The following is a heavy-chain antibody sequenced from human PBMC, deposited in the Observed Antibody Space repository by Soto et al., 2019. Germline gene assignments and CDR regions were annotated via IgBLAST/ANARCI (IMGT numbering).Heavy chain of an antibody. CDR2: ISNDGSST. J-gene: IGHJ3*02. V-gene: IGHV3-74*01. CDR1: GFTSSSYW. CDR3: ARDTYYYDSSDHFSADAFDI. Sequence: GGSLRLSCAASGFTSSSYWVHWVRQAPGKGLVWVSRISNDGSSTNYADSVKGRFTISRDNAKNTVYLQMNSLRAEDTAVYYCARDTYYYDSSDHFSADAFDIWGQGTMVPVSS. D-gene: IGHD3-22*01.